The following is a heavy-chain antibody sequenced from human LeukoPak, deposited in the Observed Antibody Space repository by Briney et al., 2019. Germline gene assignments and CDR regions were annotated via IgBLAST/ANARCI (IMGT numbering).Heavy chain of an antibody. J-gene: IGHJ4*02. V-gene: IGHV3-23*01. Sequence: PGGSLRLSCAASGFTFSSYAMSWVRQPPGKGLEWVSAISGGGGSTYYADSVKGRFTISRDNSKNTLYLQMNSLRAEDTAIYYCAKESSLLRGPTVIYYFDFWGQGTLVTVSS. CDR2: ISGGGGST. CDR1: GFTFSSYA. CDR3: AKESSLLRGPTVIYYFDF. D-gene: IGHD3-10*01.